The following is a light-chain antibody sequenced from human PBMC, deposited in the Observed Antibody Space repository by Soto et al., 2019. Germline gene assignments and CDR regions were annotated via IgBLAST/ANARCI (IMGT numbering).Light chain of an antibody. CDR2: GAS. J-gene: IGKJ2*01. CDR1: QSVSSSY. V-gene: IGKV3-20*01. CDR3: QQYGSSPWGAYT. Sequence: EIVLTQSPGTLSLSPGERATLSCRASQSVSSSYLAWYQQKPGQAPRLLIYGASSRATGIPDRFSGSGSGTDFTLTISRLEPEDFAVYYCQQYGSSPWGAYTFGQGTKLEIK.